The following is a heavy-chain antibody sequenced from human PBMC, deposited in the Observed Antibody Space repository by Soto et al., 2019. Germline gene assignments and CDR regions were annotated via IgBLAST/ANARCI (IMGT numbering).Heavy chain of an antibody. D-gene: IGHD3-22*01. Sequence: PGESLKISCKGSGYSFTSYWIGWVRQMPGKGLEWMGIIYPGDSDTRYSPSFQGQVTISADKSISTAYLQWSSLKASDTAMYYCARTSSGYDSSGYYFDYWGQGTLATVS. CDR1: GYSFTSYW. J-gene: IGHJ4*02. CDR3: ARTSSGYDSSGYYFDY. V-gene: IGHV5-51*03. CDR2: IYPGDSDT.